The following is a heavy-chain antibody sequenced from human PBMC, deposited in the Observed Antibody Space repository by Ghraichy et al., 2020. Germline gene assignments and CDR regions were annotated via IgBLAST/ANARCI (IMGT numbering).Heavy chain of an antibody. CDR2: ISGSGGST. D-gene: IGHD3-9*01. Sequence: LSLTCAASGFTFSSYAMSWVRQAPGKGLEWVSAISGSGGSTYYADSVKGRFTISRDNSKNTLYLQMNSLRAEDTAVYYCAKDNWYYDILTGYFASRGYFDYWGQGTLVTVSS. CDR3: AKDNWYYDILTGYFASRGYFDY. V-gene: IGHV3-23*01. J-gene: IGHJ4*02. CDR1: GFTFSSYA.